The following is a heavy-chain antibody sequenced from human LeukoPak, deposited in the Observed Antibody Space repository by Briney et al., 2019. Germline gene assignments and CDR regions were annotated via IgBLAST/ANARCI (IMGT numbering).Heavy chain of an antibody. D-gene: IGHD3-10*01. Sequence: GGSLRLSCAASGFTFSSYAMHWVRQAPGKGLEWVAVISYDGSNKYYADSVKGRFTISRDNSKNTLYLQMNSLRAEDTAVYYCARDTSPMVRGVIISSPDYWGQGTLVTVSS. J-gene: IGHJ4*02. CDR2: ISYDGSNK. CDR3: ARDTSPMVRGVIISSPDY. V-gene: IGHV3-30-3*01. CDR1: GFTFSSYA.